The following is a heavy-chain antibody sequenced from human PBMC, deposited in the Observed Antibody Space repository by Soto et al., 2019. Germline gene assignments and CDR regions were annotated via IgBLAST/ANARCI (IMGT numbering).Heavy chain of an antibody. CDR3: AKDSRIAVAGTSVY. J-gene: IGHJ4*02. CDR2: ISGSGGST. CDR1: GFTFSSYA. V-gene: IGHV3-23*01. D-gene: IGHD6-19*01. Sequence: PGGSLRLSCAASGFTFSSYAMSWVRQAPGKGLEWVSAISGSGGSTYYADSVKGRFTISRDNSKNTLYLQMNSLRAEDTAVYYCAKDSRIAVAGTSVYWGQGTQVTVSS.